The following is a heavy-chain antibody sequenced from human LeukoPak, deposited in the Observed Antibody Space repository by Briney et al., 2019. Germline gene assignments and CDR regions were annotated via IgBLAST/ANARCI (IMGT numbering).Heavy chain of an antibody. CDR2: IYPGDSDT. J-gene: IGHJ4*02. CDR1: WYSFTRYL. CDR3: ARFSHSSGWFTGYFDY. D-gene: IGHD6-19*01. Sequence: SLKISRKGFWYSFTRYLIGWGRQMPRDSLGWVGVIYPGDSDTRYSPSFQGQVTISADKSISTAYLQWSSLKASDTAMYYCARFSHSSGWFTGYFDYWGQGTLVTVSS. V-gene: IGHV5-51*01.